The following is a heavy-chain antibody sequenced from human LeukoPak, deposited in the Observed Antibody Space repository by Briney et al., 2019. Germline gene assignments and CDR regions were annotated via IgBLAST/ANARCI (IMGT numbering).Heavy chain of an antibody. CDR2: ISSSSSTI. J-gene: IGHJ4*02. CDR3: ARDRPATAIPEGAIDY. D-gene: IGHD2-2*02. Sequence: GGSLRLSCAASGFTFSSYSMNWVRQAPGKGLEWVSYISSSSSTIYYADSVKGRFTISRDNAKNSLYLQMNSLRAEDTAVYYCARDRPATAIPEGAIDYWGQGTLVTVSS. V-gene: IGHV3-48*04. CDR1: GFTFSSYS.